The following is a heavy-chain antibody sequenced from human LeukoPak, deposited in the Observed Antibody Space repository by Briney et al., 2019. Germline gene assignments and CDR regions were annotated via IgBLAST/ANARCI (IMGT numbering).Heavy chain of an antibody. Sequence: SGTLSLTCAVSGGSISSSNWWSWVRQPPGKGLEWIGEIYHSGSTNYNPSLKSRVTISVDTSKNQFSLKLSSVTAADTAVYYCARDRDPRKTHDAFDIWGQGTMVTVSS. CDR2: IYHSGST. CDR1: GGSISSSNW. D-gene: IGHD1-14*01. J-gene: IGHJ3*02. CDR3: ARDRDPRKTHDAFDI. V-gene: IGHV4-4*02.